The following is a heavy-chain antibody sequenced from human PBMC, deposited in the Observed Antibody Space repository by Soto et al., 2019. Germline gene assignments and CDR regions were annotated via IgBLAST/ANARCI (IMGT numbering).Heavy chain of an antibody. CDR3: ARTAGGRVRGALDI. CDR2: IPNTENKK. J-gene: IGHJ3*02. V-gene: IGHV3-30-3*01. Sequence: QVHLEESGGGVVQPGTSLRLSCVASGFTFSSYGMHWVRQAPGKGLEWLAVIPNTENKKYYADSVKGRFTISRDNSQNTLVLQMDSLMSEDTAMYYCARTAGGRVRGALDIWGQGTMVTVS. CDR1: GFTFSSYG. D-gene: IGHD6-13*01.